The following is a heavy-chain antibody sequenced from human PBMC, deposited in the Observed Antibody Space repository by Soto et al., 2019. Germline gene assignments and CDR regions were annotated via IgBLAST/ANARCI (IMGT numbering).Heavy chain of an antibody. V-gene: IGHV1-3*01. J-gene: IGHJ4*01. Sequence: ASVKVSCKASGYTFTNYAMHWVRQAPGQRLEWMGWINAGNGNTKYSQKFQGRVTITRDTSAGTAYMELSSLRSEDTAVYYCARGLSGYLDQFDFWGQGTPVTVSS. CDR1: GYTFTNYA. D-gene: IGHD3-22*01. CDR2: INAGNGNT. CDR3: ARGLSGYLDQFDF.